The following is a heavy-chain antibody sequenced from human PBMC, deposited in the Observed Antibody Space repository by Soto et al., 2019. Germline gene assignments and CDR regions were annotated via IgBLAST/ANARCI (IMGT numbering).Heavy chain of an antibody. V-gene: IGHV3-23*01. CDR2: ISGSGGST. CDR1: GFTFSSYA. Sequence: EAQLLESGGGLVQPGGSLRLSCAASGFTFSSYAMSWVRQAPGKGLEWASAISGSGGSTYYADSVKGRFTISRDNSKNTLYLQMNSLRAEDTAGYYCAKVIAAAGTGYWFDPWGQGTLVTVSS. CDR3: AKVIAAAGTGYWFDP. J-gene: IGHJ5*02. D-gene: IGHD6-13*01.